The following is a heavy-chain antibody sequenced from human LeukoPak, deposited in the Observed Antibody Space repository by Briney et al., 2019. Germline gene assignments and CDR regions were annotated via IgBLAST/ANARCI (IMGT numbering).Heavy chain of an antibody. CDR3: ATTVTTTLDY. V-gene: IGHV3-48*04. Sequence: GGSLRLSCAASGFTFSSYSMNWVRQAPGKGLEWVSYISSSSSTIYYADSVKGRFTISRDNAKNSLYLQMNSLRAEDTAVYYCATTVTTTLDYWGQGTLVTVSS. D-gene: IGHD4-17*01. CDR1: GFTFSSYS. CDR2: ISSSSSTI. J-gene: IGHJ4*02.